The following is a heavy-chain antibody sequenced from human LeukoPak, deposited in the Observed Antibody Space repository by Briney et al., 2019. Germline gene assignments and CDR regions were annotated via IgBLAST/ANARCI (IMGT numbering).Heavy chain of an antibody. V-gene: IGHV4-34*01. CDR3: ARGWGYCSSTSCYTGWFDP. Sequence: SETLSLTCAVYGGSFSGYYWSWIRQPPGKGLEWIGEINHSGSTNYNPSLKSRVTISVDTSKNQFSLKLSSVTAADTAVYYCARGWGYCSSTSCYTGWFDPWGQGTLVTVSS. J-gene: IGHJ5*02. CDR1: GGSFSGYY. CDR2: INHSGST. D-gene: IGHD2-2*02.